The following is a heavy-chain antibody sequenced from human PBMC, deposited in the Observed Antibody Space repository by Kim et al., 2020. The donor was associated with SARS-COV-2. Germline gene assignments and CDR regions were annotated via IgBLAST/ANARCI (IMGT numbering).Heavy chain of an antibody. J-gene: IGHJ4*02. D-gene: IGHD6-13*01. V-gene: IGHV1-69*13. Sequence: SVKVSCKASGGTFSSYAISWVRQAPGQGLEWMGGIIPIFGTANYAQKFQGRVTITADESTSTAYMELSSLRSEDTAVYYCATNAVYSSSWYYFDYWGQGTLVTVSS. CDR1: GGTFSSYA. CDR3: ATNAVYSSSWYYFDY. CDR2: IIPIFGTA.